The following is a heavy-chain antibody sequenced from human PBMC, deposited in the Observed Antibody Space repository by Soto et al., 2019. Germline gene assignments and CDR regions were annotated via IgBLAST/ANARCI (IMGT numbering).Heavy chain of an antibody. CDR1: GYTLTELS. V-gene: IGHV1-18*01. CDR2: ISAYNGNT. J-gene: IGHJ6*03. D-gene: IGHD4-17*01. Sequence: GASVKVSCKVSGYTLTELSMHWVRQAPGRGLEWMGWISAYNGNTNYAQKLQGRVTMTTNTSTSTAYMELSSLRSEDTAVYYCALIYGDYHSYVDRPYYYYYMDVWGKGTTVTVSS. CDR3: ALIYGDYHSYVDRPYYYYYMDV.